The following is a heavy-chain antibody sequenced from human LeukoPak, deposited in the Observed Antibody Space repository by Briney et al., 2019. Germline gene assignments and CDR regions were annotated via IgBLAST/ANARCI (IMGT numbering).Heavy chain of an antibody. D-gene: IGHD2-15*01. V-gene: IGHV1-69*13. J-gene: IGHJ4*02. CDR3: ARSEPSGYCSGGSCYSYDY. CDR2: IIPIFGTA. CDR1: GYTFTSYG. Sequence: GASVKVSCKASGYTFTSYGLSWVRQAPGQGLEWMGGIIPIFGTANYAQKFQGRVTITADESTSTAYMELSSLRSEDTAVYYCARSEPSGYCSGGSCYSYDYWGQGTLVTVSS.